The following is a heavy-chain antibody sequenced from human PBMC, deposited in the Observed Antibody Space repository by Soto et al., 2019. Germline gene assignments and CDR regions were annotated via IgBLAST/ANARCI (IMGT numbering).Heavy chain of an antibody. CDR1: GGTFSSYA. CDR3: EREIEPEYSSSGYYYGMDV. CDR2: IIPIFGTA. Sequence: SVKVSCKASGGTFSSYAISWVRQAPGQGLEWMGGIIPIFGTANYAQKFQGRVTITADKSTSTAYMELSSLRSEDTAVYYCEREIEPEYSSSGYYYGMDVWGQGTTVTVSS. J-gene: IGHJ6*02. D-gene: IGHD6-6*01. V-gene: IGHV1-69*06.